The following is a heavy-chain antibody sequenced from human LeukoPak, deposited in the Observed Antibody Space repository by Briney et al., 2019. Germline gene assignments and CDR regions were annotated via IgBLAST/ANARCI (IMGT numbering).Heavy chain of an antibody. J-gene: IGHJ6*02. D-gene: IGHD3-10*01. CDR2: ISGSGGST. V-gene: IGHV3-66*01. CDR3: ARGEVRGTYGMDV. Sequence: GGSLRLSCAASGFTVSSNYMSWVRQAPGKGLEWVSAISGSGGSTYYADSVKGRFTISRDNSKNTLYLQMNSLRAEDTAVYYCARGEVRGTYGMDVWGQGTTVTVSS. CDR1: GFTVSSNY.